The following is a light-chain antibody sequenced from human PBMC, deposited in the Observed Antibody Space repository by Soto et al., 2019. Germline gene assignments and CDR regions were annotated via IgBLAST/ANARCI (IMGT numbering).Light chain of an antibody. CDR2: DVS. CDR1: SSDVGGYNY. J-gene: IGLJ1*01. Sequence: QSVLTQPASVSGSPGQSITISCTGTSSDVGGYNYVSWYQQHPGKAPKLMIYDVSNRPSGVSNRFSGSESGNTASLTISGLQAEYEADYYCSSETSSSTLYVFGTGTKVTV. CDR3: SSETSSSTLYV. V-gene: IGLV2-14*01.